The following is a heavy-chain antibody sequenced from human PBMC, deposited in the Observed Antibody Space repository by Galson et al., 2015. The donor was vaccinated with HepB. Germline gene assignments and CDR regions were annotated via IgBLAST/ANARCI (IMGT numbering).Heavy chain of an antibody. D-gene: IGHD6-19*01. CDR1: GGSISSYY. CDR3: ARHLHGIAVAGTNWFDP. V-gene: IGHV4-59*08. J-gene: IGHJ5*02. Sequence: LSLTCTVSGGSISSYYWSWIRQPPGKGLEWIGYIYYSGSTNYNPSLKSRVTISVDTSKNQFSLKLSSVTAADTAVYYCARHLHGIAVAGTNWFDPWGQGTLVTVSS. CDR2: IYYSGST.